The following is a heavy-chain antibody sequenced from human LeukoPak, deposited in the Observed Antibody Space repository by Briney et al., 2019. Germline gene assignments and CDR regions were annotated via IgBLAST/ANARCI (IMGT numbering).Heavy chain of an antibody. CDR1: GGSIISSSSY. CDR3: ARGGITGTSNYMDV. CDR2: IYYNGNT. D-gene: IGHD1-20*01. Sequence: SETLSLTCTVSGGSIISSSSYWGWIRQPPKKGLEWIGAIYYNGNTYYNRSLRSRVTMSVDTSKNQFSLKLNSVTAADTAVYHCARGGITGTSNYMDVWGKGTTVTVSS. J-gene: IGHJ6*03. V-gene: IGHV4-39*01.